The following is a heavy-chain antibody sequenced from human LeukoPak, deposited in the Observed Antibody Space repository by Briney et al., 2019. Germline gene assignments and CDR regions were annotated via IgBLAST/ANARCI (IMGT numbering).Heavy chain of an antibody. D-gene: IGHD6-13*01. J-gene: IGHJ3*02. CDR1: GYTFTGYY. CDR2: INPNSGGT. Sequence: ASVKVSCKASGYTFTGYYMHWVRQAPGQGLEWMGWINPNSGGTNYAQKFQGRVTMTRDTSISTAYMELSRLRSDDTAVYYCASPYSSGWYAAFDIWGQGTMVTVSS. CDR3: ASPYSSGWYAAFDI. V-gene: IGHV1-2*02.